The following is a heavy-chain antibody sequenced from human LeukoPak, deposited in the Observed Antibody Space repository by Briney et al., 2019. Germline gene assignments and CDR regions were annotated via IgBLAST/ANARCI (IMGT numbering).Heavy chain of an antibody. V-gene: IGHV1-2*02. D-gene: IGHD3-22*01. CDR3: ARERRHSYYYDSSGLDDAFDI. Sequence: ASVKVSCKASGYTFTGYYMHWVRQAPGQGLEWMGWINPNSGGTNYAQKFQGRVTMTRDTSISTAYMELSRLRSDDTAVYYCARERRHSYYYDSSGLDDAFDIWGQGTMVTVSS. CDR2: INPNSGGT. J-gene: IGHJ3*02. CDR1: GYTFTGYY.